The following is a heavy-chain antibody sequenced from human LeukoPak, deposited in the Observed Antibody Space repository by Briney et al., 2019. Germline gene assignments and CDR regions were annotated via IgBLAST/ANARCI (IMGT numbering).Heavy chain of an antibody. V-gene: IGHV4-59*08. CDR2: IHYSGTT. CDR3: ARMGGYSGYATH. Sequence: SETLSLTCTVSGGSISAYYWSWIRQPPGKGLEWIGYIHYSGTTNYNPSLKNRVTISLDTSKNQFSLNLSSVTAADTAVYYCARMGGYSGYATHWGQGTLVTVSS. D-gene: IGHD5-12*01. CDR1: GGSISAYY. J-gene: IGHJ4*02.